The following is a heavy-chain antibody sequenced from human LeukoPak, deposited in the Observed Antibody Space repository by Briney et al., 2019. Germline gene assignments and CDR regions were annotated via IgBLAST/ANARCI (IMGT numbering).Heavy chain of an antibody. CDR2: INHSGST. J-gene: IGHJ4*02. Sequence: PSETLSLTCAVYGGSFSGYYWSWIRQPPGKGLEWIGEINHSGSTNYNPSLKSRVTISVDTSKNQFSLKLSSVTAADTAVYYCARVQVTGSYYFDYWGQGTLVTASS. V-gene: IGHV4-34*01. CDR1: GGSFSGYY. CDR3: ARVQVTGSYYFDY. D-gene: IGHD6-19*01.